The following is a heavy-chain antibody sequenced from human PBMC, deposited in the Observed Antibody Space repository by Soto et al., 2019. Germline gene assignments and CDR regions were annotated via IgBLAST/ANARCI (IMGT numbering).Heavy chain of an antibody. J-gene: IGHJ4*02. D-gene: IGHD3-22*01. V-gene: IGHV3-33*01. CDR2: IWYDGSNK. CDR3: ARDYDSSGYPRYYFDY. CDR1: GFTFSSYG. Sequence: GGSLRLSCAASGFTFSSYGMHWVRQAPGKGLEWVAVIWYDGSNKYYADSVKSRFTISRDNSKKKLYLQMNSLRAEDTAVYYCARDYDSSGYPRYYFDYWGQGT.